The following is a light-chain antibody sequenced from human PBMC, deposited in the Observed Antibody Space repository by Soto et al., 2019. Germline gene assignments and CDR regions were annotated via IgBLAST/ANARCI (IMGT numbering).Light chain of an antibody. J-gene: IGKJ1*01. V-gene: IGKV3-20*01. CDR2: GAS. Sequence: PGEKAPLSCRASQSVSGSLGWYQQKPGQAPRLIIYGASSRATGIPDRFSGSGSGTDFTLTISRLEPEDFAVYYCQQYGRTFGLGTKVDIK. CDR1: QSVSGS. CDR3: QQYGRT.